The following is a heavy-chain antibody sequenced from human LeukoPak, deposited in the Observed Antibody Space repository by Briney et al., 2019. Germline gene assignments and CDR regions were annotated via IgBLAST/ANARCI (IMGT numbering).Heavy chain of an antibody. CDR3: AREPYCSSTSCPPLYYGMDV. D-gene: IGHD2-2*01. CDR1: GYTFTSYG. CDR2: ISAYNGNT. V-gene: IGHV1-18*01. J-gene: IGHJ6*02. Sequence: APVKVSCKASGYTFTSYGISWVRQAPGQGLERMGWISAYNGNTNYAQKLQGRVTMTTDTSTSTAYMELRSLRSDDTAVYYCAREPYCSSTSCPPLYYGMDVWGQGTTVTVSS.